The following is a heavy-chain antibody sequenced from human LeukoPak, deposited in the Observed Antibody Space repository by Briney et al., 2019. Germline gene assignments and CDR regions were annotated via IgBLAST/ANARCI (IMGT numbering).Heavy chain of an antibody. V-gene: IGHV5-51*01. CDR1: GYSFTSYW. CDR2: IYPGDSDT. D-gene: IGHD1-26*01. J-gene: IGHJ3*02. Sequence: GESLKISCKGSGYSFTSYWIGWVCQMPGKGLEWMGIIYPGDSDTRYSPSFQGQVTISADKSISTAYLQWSSLKASDTAMYYCAIRIVGATTHDAFDIWGQGTMVTVSS. CDR3: AIRIVGATTHDAFDI.